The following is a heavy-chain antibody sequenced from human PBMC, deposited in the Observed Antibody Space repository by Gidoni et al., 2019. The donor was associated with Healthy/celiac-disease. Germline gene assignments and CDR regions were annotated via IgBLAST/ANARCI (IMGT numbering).Heavy chain of an antibody. V-gene: IGHV3-30*04. CDR3: AGDIVATMSVY. CDR1: GFTFSSYA. Sequence: QVQLFESGGGVVQPGRSLRLSCAAAGFTFSSYAMHWVRQAPGKGLEWVAVISYDGSNKYYADSVKGRFTISRDNSKNTLYLQMNSLRAEDTAVYYCAGDIVATMSVYWGQGTLVTVSS. J-gene: IGHJ4*02. CDR2: ISYDGSNK. D-gene: IGHD5-12*01.